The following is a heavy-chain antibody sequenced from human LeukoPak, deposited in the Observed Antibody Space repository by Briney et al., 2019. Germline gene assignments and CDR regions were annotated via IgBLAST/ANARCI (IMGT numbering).Heavy chain of an antibody. CDR1: GFTFSSYG. CDR2: IDSGGST. Sequence: GGSLRLSCAASGFTFSSYGMSWVRQAPGKGLEWVSVIDSGGSTYYADSVKGRFTISRDNSKNTLYLQMNNLRAEDTAVYYCARVLDADYVWGSFDYWGQGTLVTVSS. CDR3: ARVLDADYVWGSFDY. V-gene: IGHV3-53*01. D-gene: IGHD3-16*01. J-gene: IGHJ4*02.